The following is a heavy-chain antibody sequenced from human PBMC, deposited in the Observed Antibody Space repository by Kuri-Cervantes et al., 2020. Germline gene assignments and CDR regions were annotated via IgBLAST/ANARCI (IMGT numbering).Heavy chain of an antibody. D-gene: IGHD3-3*01. CDR1: GFTFSSYA. Sequence: GESLKISCAASGFTFSSYAMHWVRQAPGKGLEWVAVISYDGSNKYYADSVKGRFTISRDNSKNTLYLQMNSLRAEDTAVYYCARGLSDFWSGYYSYYYYMDVWGKGTTVTVSS. V-gene: IGHV3-30-3*01. CDR2: ISYDGSNK. J-gene: IGHJ6*03. CDR3: ARGLSDFWSGYYSYYYYMDV.